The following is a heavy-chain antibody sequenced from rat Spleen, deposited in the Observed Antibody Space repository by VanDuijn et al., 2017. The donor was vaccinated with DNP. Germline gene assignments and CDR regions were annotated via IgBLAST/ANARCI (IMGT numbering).Heavy chain of an antibody. Sequence: QVQLKESGPGLVQPSQTLSLTCTVAGFSLTTYNVHWVRQPPGKGLEWMGVIWKNGATRYNSALKSRLSFSSDPSKSQVFLHMSSLQTEDSAIYFCAREEPRILSFFSSLFDYWGQGVMVTVSS. D-gene: IGHD1-2*01. CDR1: GFSLTTYN. CDR3: AREEPRILSFFSSLFDY. J-gene: IGHJ2*01. CDR2: IWKNGAT. V-gene: IGHV2-41*01.